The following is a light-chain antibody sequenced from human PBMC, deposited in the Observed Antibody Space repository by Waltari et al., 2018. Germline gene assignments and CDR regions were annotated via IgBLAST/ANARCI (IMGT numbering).Light chain of an antibody. CDR1: SSDVGRYNL. V-gene: IGLV2-23*01. Sequence: QSALTQPASVSGSPGQSITISCTGTSSDVGRYNLVSWYPQHPGKAPKRMIYEGSKRPSGVSNRFSGSKSGNTASLTISGLQAEDEADYYCCSYAGSSTPYVFGTGTKVTVL. CDR2: EGS. CDR3: CSYAGSSTPYV. J-gene: IGLJ1*01.